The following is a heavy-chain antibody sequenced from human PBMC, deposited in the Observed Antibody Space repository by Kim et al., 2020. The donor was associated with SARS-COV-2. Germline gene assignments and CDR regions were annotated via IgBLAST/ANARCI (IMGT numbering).Heavy chain of an antibody. Sequence: ASVKVSCKASGYTFTGYYMHWVRQAPGQGLEWMGRINPNSGGTNYAQKFQGRVTMTRDTSISTAYMELSRLRSDDTAVYYCARVTPNWNDVGWFDPWGQGTLVTVSS. CDR2: INPNSGGT. CDR1: GYTFTGYY. D-gene: IGHD1-1*01. V-gene: IGHV1-2*06. J-gene: IGHJ5*02. CDR3: ARVTPNWNDVGWFDP.